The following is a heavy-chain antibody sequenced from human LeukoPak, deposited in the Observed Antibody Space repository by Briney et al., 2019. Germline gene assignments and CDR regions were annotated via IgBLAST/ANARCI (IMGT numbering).Heavy chain of an antibody. D-gene: IGHD1-1*01. V-gene: IGHV3-74*01. Sequence: TGGSLRLSCAASGFSLSGYWMHWVRQAPGKGLVWVSRISPEGSGTTYADSVKGRFTISRDNAKNTLYLQMNSLRAEDTAVYYCARDGGLTTYYFDYWGQGTLVTVSS. CDR3: ARDGGLTTYYFDY. J-gene: IGHJ4*02. CDR2: ISPEGSGT. CDR1: GFSLSGYW.